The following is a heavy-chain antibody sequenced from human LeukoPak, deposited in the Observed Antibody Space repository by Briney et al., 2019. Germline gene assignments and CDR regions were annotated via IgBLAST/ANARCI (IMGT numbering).Heavy chain of an antibody. CDR3: ARPIAAGGTAIGY. J-gene: IGHJ4*02. V-gene: IGHV1-8*01. D-gene: IGHD6-13*01. CDR1: GYTFTSYD. CDR2: MNPNSGNT. Sequence: GASVKVSCKASGYTFTSYDINWVRQAPGQGLEWMGWMNPNSGNTGYAQKFQGRVTMTRNTSISTAYMELSSLISEDTAMYYCARPIAAGGTAIGYWGQGTLVTVSS.